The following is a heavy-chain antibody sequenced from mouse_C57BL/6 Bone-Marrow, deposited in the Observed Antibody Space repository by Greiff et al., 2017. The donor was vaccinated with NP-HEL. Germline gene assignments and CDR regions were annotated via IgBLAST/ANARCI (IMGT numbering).Heavy chain of an antibody. CDR1: GYTFTSYW. CDR2: INPSSGYT. CDR3: ARSPSMVTTRAWFAY. J-gene: IGHJ3*01. D-gene: IGHD2-2*01. Sequence: VQLQQSGAELAKPGASVRLSCKASGYTFTSYWMHWVKQRPGQGLEWIGYINPSSGYTKYNQKFKDKATFTADKSSSTAYMQLSSLTYEDSAFYYCARSPSMVTTRAWFAYWGQGTLVTVSA. V-gene: IGHV1-7*01.